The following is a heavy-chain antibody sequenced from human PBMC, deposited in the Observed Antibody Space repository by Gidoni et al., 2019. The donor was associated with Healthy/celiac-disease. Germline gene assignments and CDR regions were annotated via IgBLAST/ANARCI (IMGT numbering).Heavy chain of an antibody. J-gene: IGHJ6*02. V-gene: IGHV3-30-3*01. Sequence: QVQLVESGGGVVQPGWSLRLSCAASGFTFSSSALHCVRQAPGKGLEWVAVISYDGSNKYYADSVKGRFTISRDNSKNTLYLQMNSLRAEDTAVYYCARDREYCSGGSCYSDYYYGMDVWGQGTTVTVSS. D-gene: IGHD2-15*01. CDR2: ISYDGSNK. CDR3: ARDREYCSGGSCYSDYYYGMDV. CDR1: GFTFSSSA.